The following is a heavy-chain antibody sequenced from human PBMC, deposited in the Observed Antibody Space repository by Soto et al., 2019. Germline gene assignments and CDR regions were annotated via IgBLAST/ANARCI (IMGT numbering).Heavy chain of an antibody. CDR2: ISGSGGST. J-gene: IGHJ6*02. D-gene: IGHD2-21*02. CDR1: GFTFSSYA. CDR3: AKDLSYCGGDCGGYYYYGMDV. Sequence: GGSLRLSCAASGFTFSSYAMSWVRQAPGKGLEWVSAISGSGGSTYYADSVKGRFTISRDNSKNTLYLQMNSLRAEDMAVYYCAKDLSYCGGDCGGYYYYGMDVWGQGTTVTVSS. V-gene: IGHV3-23*01.